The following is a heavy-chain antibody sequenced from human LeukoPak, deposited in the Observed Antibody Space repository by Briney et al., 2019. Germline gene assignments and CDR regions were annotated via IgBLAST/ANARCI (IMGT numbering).Heavy chain of an antibody. V-gene: IGHV3-23*01. Sequence: GGSLRLSCAASGFTFSSYAMSWVRQASGKGLEWVSAISGSGGSTYYADSVKGRFTISRDNSKNTLYLQMNSLRAEDTAVYYCAKMDYSSGWFDYWGQGTLVTVSS. CDR1: GFTFSSYA. CDR2: ISGSGGST. CDR3: AKMDYSSGWFDY. D-gene: IGHD6-19*01. J-gene: IGHJ4*02.